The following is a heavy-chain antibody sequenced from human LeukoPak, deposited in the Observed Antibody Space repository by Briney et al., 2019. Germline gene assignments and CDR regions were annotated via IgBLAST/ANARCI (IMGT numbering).Heavy chain of an antibody. CDR1: GFTFSRYA. CDR2: FSGSGGST. D-gene: IGHD3-3*01. V-gene: IGHV3-23*01. CDR3: AKDNAFYWFDP. J-gene: IGHJ5*02. Sequence: QTGGSLRLSCAASGFTFSRYAMSWVRQAPGKGLEWVSAFSGSGGSTYYADSVKGRFTISRDNSKNTLYLQMNSLRAEDTAVYYCAKDNAFYWFDPWGQGALVTVSS.